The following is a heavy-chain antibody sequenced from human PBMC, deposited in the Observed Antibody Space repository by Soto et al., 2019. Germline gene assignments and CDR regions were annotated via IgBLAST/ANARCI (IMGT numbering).Heavy chain of an antibody. CDR1: GGSIDTYY. CDR3: ARLDYGDSGF. Sequence: SETLSLTCTVSGGSIDTYYCSWFRQPPGKGLEWIGHVYNSGNTEYNPSLKSRVTISIDTSRSQFSLKLNSVTAADTAVYYCARLDYGDSGFWGRGTLVTVSS. V-gene: IGHV4-59*01. D-gene: IGHD3-10*01. CDR2: VYNSGNT. J-gene: IGHJ4*02.